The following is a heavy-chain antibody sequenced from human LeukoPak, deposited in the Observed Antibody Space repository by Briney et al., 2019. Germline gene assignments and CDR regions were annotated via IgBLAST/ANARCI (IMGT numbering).Heavy chain of an antibody. CDR3: ARDSPGYGAYVS. V-gene: IGHV3-23*01. Sequence: GVSLRLSCAASGFTFSGYAMSWVRQAPGKGLEWVSAISGSGGSTYYADSVKGRFTISRDNSKNTLYLQMNSLTAEDTAVYYCARDSPGYGAYVSWGQGTLVSVSS. J-gene: IGHJ1*01. D-gene: IGHD5-12*01. CDR2: ISGSGGST. CDR1: GFTFSGYA.